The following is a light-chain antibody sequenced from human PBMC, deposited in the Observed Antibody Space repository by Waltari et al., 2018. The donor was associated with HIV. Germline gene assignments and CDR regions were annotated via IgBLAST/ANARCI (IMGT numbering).Light chain of an antibody. V-gene: IGLV2-14*01. CDR3: TSYTSSTTLV. J-gene: IGLJ1*01. CDR1: SSDAGGSEY. CDR2: EVS. Sequence: QSALTQSAPVSGSPRQPLTISCTATSSDAGGSEYVSCYQQHPGKAPKLTLYEVSNRPSGVSTRFSGSKSGNTASLIISGLQAEDEADYYCTSYTSSTTLVFGTGTKVTVL.